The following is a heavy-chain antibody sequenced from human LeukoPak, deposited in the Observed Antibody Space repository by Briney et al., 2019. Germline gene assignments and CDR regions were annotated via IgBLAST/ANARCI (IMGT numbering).Heavy chain of an antibody. Sequence: PGRSLRLSCAASGFIFSNYGMHCVRQAPGKGLEWVALMWFDGSNKYYADSVKGRFTISRDNSRNSLYLHMNSLRAEDTAVYYCARGSDYGGNSRAFDNWGQGTLVTVSS. J-gene: IGHJ4*02. CDR3: ARGSDYGGNSRAFDN. CDR1: GFIFSNYG. V-gene: IGHV3-33*01. CDR2: MWFDGSNK. D-gene: IGHD4-23*01.